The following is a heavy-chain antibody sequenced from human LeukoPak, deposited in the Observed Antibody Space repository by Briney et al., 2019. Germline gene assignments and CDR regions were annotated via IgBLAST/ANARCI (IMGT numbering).Heavy chain of an antibody. CDR2: INPNSGGT. J-gene: IGHJ4*02. V-gene: IGHV1-2*02. D-gene: IGHD6-6*01. CDR3: ARAMSIAARLQTIFDY. CDR1: GYTFTGYY. Sequence: ASVKVSCKASGYTFTGYYMHWVRQAPGQGLEWMGWINPNSGGTNYAQKFQGRVTMTRDTSISTAYMELSRLRSDDTAVYYCARAMSIAARLQTIFDYWGQGTLVTVSS.